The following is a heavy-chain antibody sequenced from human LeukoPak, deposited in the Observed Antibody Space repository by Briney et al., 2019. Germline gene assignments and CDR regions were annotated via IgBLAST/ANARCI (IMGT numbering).Heavy chain of an antibody. CDR2: IYYSGTT. V-gene: IGHV4-59*01. J-gene: IGHJ5*02. D-gene: IGHD6-19*01. CDR1: GASISSSY. CDR3: ARGQTQRYSSGWYVNWFDP. Sequence: SETLSLTCTVSGASISSSYWSWIRQPPGKGLDWIGYIYYSGTTKYNPSLKSRVTISVDTSKNQFSLKVNSVAAAEPAVYYCARGQTQRYSSGWYVNWFDPWGQGTLVTVSS.